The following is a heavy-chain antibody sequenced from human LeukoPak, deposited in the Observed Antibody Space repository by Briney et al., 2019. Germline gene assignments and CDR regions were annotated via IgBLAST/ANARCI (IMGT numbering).Heavy chain of an antibody. CDR1: GGSFSSYA. Sequence: ASVKVSCKTSGGSFSSYAINWVRQAPGQGLEWVGGIIPIFGTPNYAQKFQGRVTITADESTSTVYMELSSLRSEDTAVYYCERGRPTTSIAAAGVNWFDPWGQGTLVTVSS. J-gene: IGHJ5*02. CDR2: IIPIFGTP. CDR3: ERGRPTTSIAAAGVNWFDP. D-gene: IGHD6-13*01. V-gene: IGHV1-69*13.